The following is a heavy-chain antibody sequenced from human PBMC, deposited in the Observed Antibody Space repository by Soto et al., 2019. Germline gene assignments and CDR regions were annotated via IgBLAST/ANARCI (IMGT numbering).Heavy chain of an antibody. V-gene: IGHV4-61*03. CDR2: IYYSGTI. D-gene: IGHD5-12*01. CDR1: GGSVRSGAYY. J-gene: IGHJ6*02. CDR3: ERALVASVLTYAMDV. Sequence: TSETLSLTCTVSGGSVRSGAYYWSWLRQPPGGGLEWIGYIYYSGTIKYNPSLQSRVTMSIDTSRNHFSLKLASVSAADAAVYFCERALVASVLTYAMDVWGQGTAVTVSS.